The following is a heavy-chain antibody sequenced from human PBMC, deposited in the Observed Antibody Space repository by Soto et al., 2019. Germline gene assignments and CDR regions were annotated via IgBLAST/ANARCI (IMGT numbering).Heavy chain of an antibody. J-gene: IGHJ4*02. D-gene: IGHD2-2*01. Sequence: ASVKVSCKASGYTFTSYAMHWVRQAPGQRLEWMGWINAGNGNTKYSQKFQGRVTITRDTSASTAYMELSSLRSDDTAVYYCARDLSRVRPDYWGQGTLVTVSS. CDR3: ARDLSRVRPDY. V-gene: IGHV1-3*01. CDR2: INAGNGNT. CDR1: GYTFTSYA.